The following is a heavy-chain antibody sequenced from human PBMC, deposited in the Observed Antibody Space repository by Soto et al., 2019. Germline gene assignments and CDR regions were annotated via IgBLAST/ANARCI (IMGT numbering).Heavy chain of an antibody. CDR1: GYTFTAYY. J-gene: IGHJ4*02. CDR3: ARDVGSGSYSYFDY. D-gene: IGHD1-26*01. Sequence: QVQLVQSGAEVKKPGASVKVSCKASGYTFTAYYVHWVRQAPGQGLEWMGWINPNSGGTSYAQKFQGWVTMTRDTSLSTAYMELSRLRSDDTAVFYCARDVGSGSYSYFDYWGQGTLVTVSS. V-gene: IGHV1-2*04. CDR2: INPNSGGT.